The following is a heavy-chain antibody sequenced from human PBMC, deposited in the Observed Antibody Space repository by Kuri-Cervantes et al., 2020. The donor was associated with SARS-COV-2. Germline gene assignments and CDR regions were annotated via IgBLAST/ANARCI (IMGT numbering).Heavy chain of an antibody. Sequence: GESLKISCAASGFTFSSYSMNWVRQAPGKGLEWVSSISSSSSYIYYADSVKGRFTISRDNAKNMLYLYMNSLRADDTAVYYCVRAYSTGWLVGSYYFDSWGQGTLVTVSS. CDR1: GFTFSSYS. J-gene: IGHJ4*02. CDR2: ISSSSSYI. D-gene: IGHD6-19*01. CDR3: VRAYSTGWLVGSYYFDS. V-gene: IGHV3-21*01.